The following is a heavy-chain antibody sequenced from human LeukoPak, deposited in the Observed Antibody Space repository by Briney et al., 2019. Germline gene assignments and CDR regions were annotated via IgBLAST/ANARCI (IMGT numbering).Heavy chain of an antibody. Sequence: GGSLRLSCAASGFTFDDYGMSWVRQAPGKGLEWVSGINWNGGSTGYADSVKGRFTISRDNAKNSLYLQMNSLRAEDTALYYCASPLTYYYDSSGYYSTRLGDYWGQGTLVTVSS. CDR2: INWNGGST. J-gene: IGHJ4*02. CDR1: GFTFDDYG. D-gene: IGHD3-22*01. V-gene: IGHV3-20*04. CDR3: ASPLTYYYDSSGYYSTRLGDY.